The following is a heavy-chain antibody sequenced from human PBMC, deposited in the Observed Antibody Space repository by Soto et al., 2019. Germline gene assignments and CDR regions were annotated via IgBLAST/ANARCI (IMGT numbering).Heavy chain of an antibody. CDR1: GGTFSTAA. D-gene: IGHD1-1*01. Sequence: QVQVEQSGAEVKKPGSSVKVSCKASGGTFSTAAISWVRQAPGQGLEWMGGIMPIFRTADYAQKFQGRVTITAEEPKTTADLELRSLRSEDTAVYYCARDNDRPQLGGNYYYIMDVWGQGTTVTVSS. J-gene: IGHJ6*02. CDR2: IMPIFRTA. V-gene: IGHV1-69*12. CDR3: ARDNDRPQLGGNYYYIMDV.